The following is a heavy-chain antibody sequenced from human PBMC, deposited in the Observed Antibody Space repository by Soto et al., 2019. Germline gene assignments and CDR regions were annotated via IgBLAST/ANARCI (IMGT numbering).Heavy chain of an antibody. CDR2: IYYSGST. CDR1: GGSINDFY. CDR3: ARVGGVAARTFDY. D-gene: IGHD6-6*01. J-gene: IGHJ4*02. Sequence: SETLSLTCTVSGGSINDFYWSWIRQPPGKGLEWIGYIYYSGSTDYNPSLKGRVTISVDTSKNQFSLRLRSVTAADTAVYYCARVGGVAARTFDYWGQGALVTVSS. V-gene: IGHV4-59*01.